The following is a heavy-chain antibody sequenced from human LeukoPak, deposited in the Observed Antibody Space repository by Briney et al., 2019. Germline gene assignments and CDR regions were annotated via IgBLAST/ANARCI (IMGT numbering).Heavy chain of an antibody. CDR3: AREDKDGHYYDSSGYIDY. V-gene: IGHV3-11*05. J-gene: IGHJ4*02. CDR2: ISSSSTYT. D-gene: IGHD3-22*01. CDR1: GFTFSDYY. Sequence: PGGSLRLSCAASGFTFSDYYMSWIRQAPGKGLEWVSYISSSSTYTNYADSVKGRFTISRDNAKNSLYLQMNSLRAEDTAVYYCAREDKDGHYYDSSGYIDYWGQGTLVTVSS.